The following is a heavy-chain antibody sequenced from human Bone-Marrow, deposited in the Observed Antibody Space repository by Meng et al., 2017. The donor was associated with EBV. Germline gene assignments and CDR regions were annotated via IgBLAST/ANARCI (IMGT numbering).Heavy chain of an antibody. Sequence: HVRRVQSGAEVNKPGASVKVSCKASGYTFTSYGISWVRQAPGQGLEWMGWISAYNGNTNYAQKLQGRVTMTTDTSTSTAYMELRSLRSDDTAVYYCASEGYCSGASCYSDYWGQGTLVTVSS. CDR1: GYTFTSYG. CDR3: ASEGYCSGASCYSDY. V-gene: IGHV1-18*01. J-gene: IGHJ4*02. D-gene: IGHD2-15*01. CDR2: ISAYNGNT.